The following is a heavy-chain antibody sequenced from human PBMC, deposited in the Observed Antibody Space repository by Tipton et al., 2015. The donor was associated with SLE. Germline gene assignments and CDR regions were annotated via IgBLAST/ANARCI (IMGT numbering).Heavy chain of an antibody. CDR2: IYSDGST. CDR3: AKNKWTY. D-gene: IGHD1-26*01. V-gene: IGHV3-23*03. CDR1: GFTFSSHT. J-gene: IGHJ4*02. Sequence: SLRLSCAASGFTFSSHTMRWVRQAPGKGLEWVSVIYSDGSTDYGDSGKGRFTVSRDNYRNTLYLQMDYLSAEDTAVYYCAKNKWTYWGQGTLVTVSS.